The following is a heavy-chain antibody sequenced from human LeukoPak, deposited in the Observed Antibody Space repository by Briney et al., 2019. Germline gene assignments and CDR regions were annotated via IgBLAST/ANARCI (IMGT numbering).Heavy chain of an antibody. Sequence: ASVKVSCKASGYTFTGYYMHWVRQAPGQGLEWMGWINPNSGGTNYAQKFQGRVTMTGDTSISTAYMELSRLRSDDTAVYYCARDLVYSSMYYDFWSGYHHDAFDIWGQGTMVTVSS. CDR2: INPNSGGT. D-gene: IGHD3-3*01. CDR1: GYTFTGYY. CDR3: ARDLVYSSMYYDFWSGYHHDAFDI. V-gene: IGHV1-2*02. J-gene: IGHJ3*02.